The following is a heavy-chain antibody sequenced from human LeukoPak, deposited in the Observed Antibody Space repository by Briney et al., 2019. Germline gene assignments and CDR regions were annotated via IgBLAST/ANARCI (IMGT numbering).Heavy chain of an antibody. V-gene: IGHV4-31*11. CDR3: ARAYPYYGDYYFDY. CDR1: GGSISSGGYS. J-gene: IGHJ4*02. D-gene: IGHD4-17*01. CDR2: IYYSGST. Sequence: SETLSLTCAVSGGSISSGGYSWSWIRQPPGKGLEWIGYIYYSGSTYYNPSLKSRVTISVDTSKNQFSLKLSSVTAADTAVYYCARAYPYYGDYYFDYWGQGTLVTVSS.